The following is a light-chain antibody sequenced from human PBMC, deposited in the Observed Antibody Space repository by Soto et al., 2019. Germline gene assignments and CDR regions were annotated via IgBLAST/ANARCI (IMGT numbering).Light chain of an antibody. CDR3: QQYGSSPPLYT. V-gene: IGKV3-20*01. CDR1: QSVSSSY. CDR2: GAS. Sequence: EIVLTQSPDTLSLSPGERATLSCRASQSVSSSYLAWYQQKPGQAPRLLIYGASSRATGFPDRFSGSASGTDFTLTISRLEPEDFAVYYCQQYGSSPPLYTFGQGTKLEIK. J-gene: IGKJ2*01.